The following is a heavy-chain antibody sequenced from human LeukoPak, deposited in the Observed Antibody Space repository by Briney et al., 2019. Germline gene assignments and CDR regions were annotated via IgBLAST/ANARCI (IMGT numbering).Heavy chain of an antibody. D-gene: IGHD3-9*01. CDR2: ISSSSSTI. V-gene: IGHV3-48*04. CDR1: GFTFSSYS. J-gene: IGHJ4*02. CDR3: AYRITGILTGYYDPLDY. Sequence: PGGSLRLSCAASGFTFSSYSMNWVRQAPGKGLEWVSYISSSSSTIYYADSVKGRFTISRDNAKNSLYLQMNSLRAEDTAVYYCAYRITGILTGYYDPLDYWGQGTLVTVSS.